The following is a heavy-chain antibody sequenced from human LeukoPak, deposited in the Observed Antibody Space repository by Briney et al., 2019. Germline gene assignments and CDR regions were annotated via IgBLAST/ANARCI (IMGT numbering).Heavy chain of an antibody. J-gene: IGHJ4*02. CDR3: AKRGVVIRVILVGFHKEAYYFES. CDR2: ISGSGGST. Sequence: PGGSLRLSCAVSGITLSNYGMSWIRQAPGKGLEWVAGISGSGGSTNYADSVKGRFTISRHNPKNTLYLQMNSLRAEDTAVYFCAKRGVVIRVILVGFHKEAYYFESWGQGALVTVSS. D-gene: IGHD3/OR15-3a*01. V-gene: IGHV3-23*01. CDR1: GITLSNYG.